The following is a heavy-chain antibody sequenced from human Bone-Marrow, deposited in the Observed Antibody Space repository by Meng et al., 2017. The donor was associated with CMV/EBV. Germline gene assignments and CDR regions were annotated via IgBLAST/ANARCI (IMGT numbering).Heavy chain of an antibody. Sequence: CKATGGTFSSYAISWGRQAPGKGLEWMGGIIPIFGTANYAQKFQGRVTITADKSTSTAYMELSSLRSEDTAVYYCARGVVGAVVYWGQGTLVTVSS. J-gene: IGHJ4*02. D-gene: IGHD1-26*01. CDR2: IIPIFGTA. CDR1: GGTFSSYA. V-gene: IGHV1-69*06. CDR3: ARGVVGAVVY.